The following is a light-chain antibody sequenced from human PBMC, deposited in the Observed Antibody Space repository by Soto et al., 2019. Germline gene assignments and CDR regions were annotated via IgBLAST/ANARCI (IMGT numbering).Light chain of an antibody. Sequence: DIQLTQSPSFLSASVGDRVTITCRASQGISSYLAWFQQKPGKAPKVLIYAASILQGGVPSRFSGSGSGTEFTLKISSLQPEDFATYYCQQLNSYPLPFGGGTKVEIK. J-gene: IGKJ4*01. CDR1: QGISSY. CDR2: AAS. V-gene: IGKV1-9*01. CDR3: QQLNSYPLP.